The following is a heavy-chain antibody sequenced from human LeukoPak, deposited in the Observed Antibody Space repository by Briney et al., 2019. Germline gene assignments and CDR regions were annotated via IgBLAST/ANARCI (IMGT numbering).Heavy chain of an antibody. CDR3: AKPYSNAWLYFDY. CDR2: ISGSGSNT. J-gene: IGHJ4*02. CDR1: GFRFGAYA. D-gene: IGHD6-19*01. V-gene: IGHV3-23*01. Sequence: GGSLRLSCRVSGFRFGAYAMTWVRQPPGKGLEWVSTISGSGSNTYYADSVKGRFTISRDNSKNTLFLQMSSLRAEDTALYYCAKPYSNAWLYFDYWGQGALVTVSS.